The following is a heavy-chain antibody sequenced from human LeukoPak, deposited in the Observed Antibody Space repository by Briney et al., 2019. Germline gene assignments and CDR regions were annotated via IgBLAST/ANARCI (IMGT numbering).Heavy chain of an antibody. CDR1: GFSFSSHS. CDR2: ISGSSTTI. Sequence: PWGSLRLSCAASGFSFSSHSVNWVRQAPGKGLEWVSYISGSSTTIDYADSAKGRFIISRDNAKKSLYLQMNNLRAEDTAVYYCARDQDWAFDYWGQGILVTVSS. D-gene: IGHD3/OR15-3a*01. V-gene: IGHV3-48*01. CDR3: ARDQDWAFDY. J-gene: IGHJ4*02.